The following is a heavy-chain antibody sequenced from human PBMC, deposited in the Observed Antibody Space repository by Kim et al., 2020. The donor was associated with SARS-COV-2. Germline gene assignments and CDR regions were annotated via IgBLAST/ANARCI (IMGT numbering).Heavy chain of an antibody. CDR3: ARAPLNNYALGGMDV. D-gene: IGHD4-4*01. J-gene: IGHJ6*02. V-gene: IGHV3-30*04. CDR1: GFTFSSYA. Sequence: GGSLRLSCAASGFTFSSYAMHWVRQAPGKGLEWVAVISYDGSNKYYADSVKGRFTISRDNSKNTLYLQMNSLRAEDTAVYYCARAPLNNYALGGMDVWGQGTTVTVSS. CDR2: ISYDGSNK.